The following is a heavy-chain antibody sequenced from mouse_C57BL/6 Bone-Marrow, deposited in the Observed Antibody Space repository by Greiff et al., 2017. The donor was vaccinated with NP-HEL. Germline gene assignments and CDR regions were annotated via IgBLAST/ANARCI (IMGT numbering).Heavy chain of an antibody. J-gene: IGHJ4*01. CDR2: IYPRSGNT. Sequence: QVQLQQSGAELARPGASVKLSCKASGYTFTSYGISWVKQRTGQGLEWIGEIYPRSGNTYYNEKFKGKATLTADKSSSTAYMELRSLTSEDSAVYFCAREGLYYDYLYYAMDYWGQGTSVTVSS. D-gene: IGHD2-4*01. CDR3: AREGLYYDYLYYAMDY. CDR1: GYTFTSYG. V-gene: IGHV1-81*01.